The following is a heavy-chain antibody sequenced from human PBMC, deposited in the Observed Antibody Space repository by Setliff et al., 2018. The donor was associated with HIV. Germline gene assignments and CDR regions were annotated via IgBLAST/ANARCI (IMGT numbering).Heavy chain of an antibody. Sequence: SETLSLTCDVSGYSISSGYYWGWIRQPPGKGLEWIGSMYYSGSTYYNPSLKSRVTISVDTSKKQFSLKLRSVTAADTAVYYCARRRDGYNSAPWRNDYWGQGTLVTVSS. D-gene: IGHD5-12*01. J-gene: IGHJ4*02. CDR1: GYSISSGYY. V-gene: IGHV4-38-2*01. CDR3: ARRRDGYNSAPWRNDY. CDR2: MYYSGST.